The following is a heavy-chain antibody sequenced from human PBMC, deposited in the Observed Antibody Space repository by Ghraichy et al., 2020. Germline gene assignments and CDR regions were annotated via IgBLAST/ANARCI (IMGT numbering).Heavy chain of an antibody. Sequence: SETLSLTCAVYGGSFSGYYWSWIRQPPGKGLEWIGEINHSGSTNYNPSLKSRVTISVDTSKNQFSLKLSSVTAADTAVYYCARGSGPAAIGGSWFDPWGQGTLVTVSS. CDR3: ARGSGPAAIGGSWFDP. V-gene: IGHV4-34*01. CDR1: GGSFSGYY. CDR2: INHSGST. D-gene: IGHD2-2*01. J-gene: IGHJ5*02.